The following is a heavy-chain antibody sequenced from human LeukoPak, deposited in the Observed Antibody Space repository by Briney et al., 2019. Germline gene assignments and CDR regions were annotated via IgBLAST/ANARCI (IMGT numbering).Heavy chain of an antibody. Sequence: PGGSLRLSCAASGFTFSSYGMHWVRQAPGKGLEWVAVISYDGSNKYYADSVKGRFTISRDNSKNTLYLQMNSLRAEDTAVYYCAKDRNEWELLDAFDIWGQGTMVTVSS. CDR1: GFTFSSYG. J-gene: IGHJ3*02. V-gene: IGHV3-30*18. CDR2: ISYDGSNK. D-gene: IGHD1-26*01. CDR3: AKDRNEWELLDAFDI.